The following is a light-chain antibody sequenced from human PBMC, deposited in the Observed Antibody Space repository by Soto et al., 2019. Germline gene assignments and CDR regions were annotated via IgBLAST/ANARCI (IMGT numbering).Light chain of an antibody. V-gene: IGLV2-23*02. Sequence: QSVLTQPASVSGSPGQSITISCTGTSSDVGSYNLVSWYQQHPGKAPKLMIYEVSKRPSGVSNRFSGSKSGNTASLTISGLKYEDEADYYCCSYARSSTYVFGTGTKVXVL. CDR2: EVS. CDR3: CSYARSSTYV. CDR1: SSDVGSYNL. J-gene: IGLJ1*01.